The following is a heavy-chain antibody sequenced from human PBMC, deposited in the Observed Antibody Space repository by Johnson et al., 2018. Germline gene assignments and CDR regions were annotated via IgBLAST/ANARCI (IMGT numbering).Heavy chain of an antibody. J-gene: IGHJ6*03. V-gene: IGHV1-3*01. Sequence: QVQLVQSGAEVKKPGASVKVSCKASGYTFSAYAMHWVRQAPGQRLEWMGRINAGNGNTKHPQKFQGRVTITRDTSATTADMELKSPRSEDTAIYYCAREGALAYDFYYYMDVWGKGTTVTVSS. CDR1: GYTFSAYA. D-gene: IGHD3-16*01. CDR2: INAGNGNT. CDR3: AREGALAYDFYYYMDV.